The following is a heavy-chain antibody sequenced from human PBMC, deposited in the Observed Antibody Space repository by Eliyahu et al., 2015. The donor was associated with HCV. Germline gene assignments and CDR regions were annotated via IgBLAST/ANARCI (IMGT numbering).Heavy chain of an antibody. CDR1: GFPFSTCG. CDR2: ISGGGATT. D-gene: IGHD1-1*01. J-gene: IGHJ4*02. CDR3: AKDRALNDGFDY. V-gene: IGHV3-23*01. Sequence: EVQLLESGGGLVQPGGSLRLSCAASGFPFSTCGMHWVRRAPGKGLEWVSGISGGGATTYYADSVKGRFTISRDNSKNTLHLQMNSLRAEDTAIFYCAKDRALNDGFDYWGLGTLVTVSS.